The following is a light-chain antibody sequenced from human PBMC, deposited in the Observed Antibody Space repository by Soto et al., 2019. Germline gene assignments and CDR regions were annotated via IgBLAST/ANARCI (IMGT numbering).Light chain of an antibody. CDR3: QQYDTSPQWT. J-gene: IGKJ1*01. Sequence: EIVLTQSPGILSLSPGERATLSCRASQSVGSTYLAWYQQKPGQAPRLLIYAASSRATGIPDRFSGSGSGTDFTLTISRLEPEDFAVYYCQQYDTSPQWTFGQGTKVEVK. CDR2: AAS. CDR1: QSVGSTY. V-gene: IGKV3-20*01.